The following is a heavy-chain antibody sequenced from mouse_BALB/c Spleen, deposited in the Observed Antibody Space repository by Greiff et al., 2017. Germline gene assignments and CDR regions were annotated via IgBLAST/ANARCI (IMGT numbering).Heavy chain of an antibody. CDR2: IWGDGST. V-gene: IGHV2-6-7*01. D-gene: IGHD1-3*01. CDR3: ARDHGSSYFDY. J-gene: IGHJ2*01. Sequence: QVHVKQSGPGLVAPSQSLSITCTVSGFSLTGYGVNWVRQPPGKGLEWLGMIWGDGSTDYNSALKSRLSISKDNSKSQVFLKMNSLQTDDTARYYCARDHGSSYFDYWGQGTTLTVSS. CDR1: GFSLTGYG.